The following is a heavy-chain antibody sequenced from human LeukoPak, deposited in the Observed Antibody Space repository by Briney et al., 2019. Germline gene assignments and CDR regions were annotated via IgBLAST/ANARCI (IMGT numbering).Heavy chain of an antibody. CDR1: GYTFTCYY. CDR3: ARFHRHQLPKSDY. CDR2: MNPYSGGA. V-gene: IGHV1-8*02. D-gene: IGHD1-14*01. J-gene: IGHJ4*02. Sequence: GASVKVSCKASGYTFTCYYMHWVRQATGQGPEWMGWMNPYSGGAGYAQNFQGRVTMTRDTSTSTAFMELSSLTSEDTAVYYCARFHRHQLPKSDYWGQGTLVTVSS.